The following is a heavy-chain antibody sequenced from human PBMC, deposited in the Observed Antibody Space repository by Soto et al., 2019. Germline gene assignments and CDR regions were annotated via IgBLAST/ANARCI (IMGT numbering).Heavy chain of an antibody. CDR2: IYYSGST. D-gene: IGHD3-22*01. J-gene: IGHJ4*02. Sequence: KTSESLSLTCTVSGGSISSSSYYWGWIRQPPGKGLEWIGSIYYSGSTYYNPSLKSRVTISVDTSKNQFSLKLSSVTAADTAVYYCAGHDYYDSSGYYGYWGQGTLVT. V-gene: IGHV4-39*01. CDR1: GGSISSSSYY. CDR3: AGHDYYDSSGYYGY.